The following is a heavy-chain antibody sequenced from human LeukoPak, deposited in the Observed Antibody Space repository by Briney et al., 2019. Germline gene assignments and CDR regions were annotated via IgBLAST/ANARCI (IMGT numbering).Heavy chain of an antibody. CDR1: GFIFGGYW. CDR3: VSGFLQWLY. J-gene: IGHJ4*02. CDR2: TNPDGSIK. Sequence: GGSLRLSCAASGFIFGGYWMSWVRLAPGRGLEWVANTNPDGSIKYYVDSVNGRFTISRDNAKNSLYLQMNSLRAEDTAVYYCVSGFLQWLYWGQGTLVTVSS. V-gene: IGHV3-7*01. D-gene: IGHD3-3*01.